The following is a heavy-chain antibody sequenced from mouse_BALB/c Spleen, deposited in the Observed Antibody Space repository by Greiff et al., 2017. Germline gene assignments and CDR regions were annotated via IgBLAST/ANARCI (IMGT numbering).Heavy chain of an antibody. V-gene: IGHV5-6*02. CDR1: GFTFSSYG. CDR2: ISSGGSYT. Sequence: DVMLVESGGDLVKPGGSLKLSCAASGFTFSSYGMSWVRQTPDKRLEWVATISSGGSYTYYPDSVKGRFTISRDNAKNTLYLQMSSLKSEDTAMYYCARHEGLGGFDYWGQGTTLTVSS. J-gene: IGHJ2*01. CDR3: ARHEGLGGFDY. D-gene: IGHD2-4*01.